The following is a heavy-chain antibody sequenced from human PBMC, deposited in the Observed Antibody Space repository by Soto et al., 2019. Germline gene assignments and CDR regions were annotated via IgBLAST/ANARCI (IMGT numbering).Heavy chain of an antibody. D-gene: IGHD3-22*01. CDR1: GFTFSTYT. J-gene: IGHJ3*02. CDR2: ISNDGSNK. CDR3: ARGGAFYYDVFDI. Sequence: HPGGSLRLSCAASGFTFSTYTMHWVRQAPGKGLEWVAVISNDGSNKYYADSVKGRFTISRDESINTVYLQMDSLRAEDTAVYYCARGGAFYYDVFDIWGQGTMVTVSS. V-gene: IGHV3-30*04.